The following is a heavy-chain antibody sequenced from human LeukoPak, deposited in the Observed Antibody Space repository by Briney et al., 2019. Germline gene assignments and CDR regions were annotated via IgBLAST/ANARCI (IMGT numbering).Heavy chain of an antibody. D-gene: IGHD3-3*01. CDR3: ARGVPRGFLEWLFDLVGWFDP. CDR2: INHSGST. Sequence: PSETLSLTCAVSGGSISSGGYYWSWIRQPPGKGLEWIGEINHSGSTNYNPSLKSRVTISVDTSKNQFSLKLSSVTAADTAVYYCARGVPRGFLEWLFDLVGWFDPWGQGTLVTVSS. CDR1: GGSISSGGYY. J-gene: IGHJ5*02. V-gene: IGHV4-34*01.